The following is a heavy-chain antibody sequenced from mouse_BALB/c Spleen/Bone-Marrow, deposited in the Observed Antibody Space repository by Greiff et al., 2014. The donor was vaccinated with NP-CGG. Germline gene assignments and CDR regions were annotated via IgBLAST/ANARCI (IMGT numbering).Heavy chain of an antibody. Sequence: VQLQQSGAELVKPGASVKLSCTASGFNIKDTYMHWVKQRPEQGLEWIGRIDPANGNTKYDPKFQGKATITADTSSNTAYLRLSSLTSEDTAVYYCARNGYYVYYYAMDYWGQGTSVTVSS. V-gene: IGHV14-3*02. D-gene: IGHD2-3*01. CDR3: ARNGYYVYYYAMDY. CDR1: GFNIKDTY. CDR2: IDPANGNT. J-gene: IGHJ4*01.